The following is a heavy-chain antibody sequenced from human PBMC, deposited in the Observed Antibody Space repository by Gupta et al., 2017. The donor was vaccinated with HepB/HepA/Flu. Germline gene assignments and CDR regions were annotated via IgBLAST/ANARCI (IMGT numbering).Heavy chain of an antibody. V-gene: IGHV4-39*01. CDR1: GGSISSSSYY. J-gene: IGHJ4*02. D-gene: IGHD6-19*01. Sequence: QLQLQESGPGLVKPSETLSLTCTVSGGSISSSSYYWGWIRQPPGKGLEWIGSIYYSGSTYYNPSLKSRVTISVDTSKNQFSLKLSSVTAADTAVYYCAASSTGQIGLVPFDYWGQETLVTVSS. CDR3: AASSTGQIGLVPFDY. CDR2: IYYSGST.